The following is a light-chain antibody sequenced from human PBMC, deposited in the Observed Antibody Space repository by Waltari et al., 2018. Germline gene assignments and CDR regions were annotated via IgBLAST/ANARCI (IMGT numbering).Light chain of an antibody. J-gene: IGKJ4*01. CDR1: QSLLKSSNNKNY. Sequence: EIVMTQSPDSLAVSLGERAPINCRSSQSLLKSSNNKNYLGWYQQKPGQPPKPLVRCASARVSGVPARFGGSGSGTDFTLTIISLQAEDVAVYYCQQYYNAPLTFGGGTKVEIK. CDR2: CAS. CDR3: QQYYNAPLT. V-gene: IGKV4-1*01.